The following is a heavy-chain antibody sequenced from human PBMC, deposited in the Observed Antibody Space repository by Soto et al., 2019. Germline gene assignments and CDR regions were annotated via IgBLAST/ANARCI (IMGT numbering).Heavy chain of an antibody. V-gene: IGHV4-59*08. CDR3: ARHSLRVWFGEFEY. CDR2: IYYSGST. D-gene: IGHD3-10*01. CDR1: DGSISSYY. J-gene: IGHJ4*02. Sequence: SETLSLTCTVSDGSISSYYWSWIRKPPGKGLEWIWHIYYSGSTNYNPSLKSRVTISVDTSKKQFSLKLSSVTAADTAVYYCARHSLRVWFGEFEYWGQGTLVTVSS.